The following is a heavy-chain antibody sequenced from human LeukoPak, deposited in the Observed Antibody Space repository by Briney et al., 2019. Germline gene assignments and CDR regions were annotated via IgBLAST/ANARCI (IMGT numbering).Heavy chain of an antibody. D-gene: IGHD3-10*01. CDR3: ARADRGYDY. J-gene: IGHJ4*02. CDR1: GFTFSSYA. CDR2: ISGSGGST. V-gene: IGHV3-23*01. Sequence: PGGSLRLSCAASGFTFSSYAMSWVRQAPGKGLEWVSAISGSGGSTYYADSVKGRFTISRDNAKNSLYLQMNSLRAEDTAVYYCARADRGYDYWGQGTLVTVSS.